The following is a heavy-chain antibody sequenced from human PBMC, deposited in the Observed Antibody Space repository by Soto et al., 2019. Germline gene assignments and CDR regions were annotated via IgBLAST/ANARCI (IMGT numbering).Heavy chain of an antibody. CDR1: GGSVSSGSYY. J-gene: IGHJ6*02. V-gene: IGHV4-61*01. D-gene: IGHD3-10*01. Sequence: SETLSLTCTVSGGSVSSGSYYWSWIRQPPGKGLEWIGYIYYSGSTNYNPSLKSRVTISVDTSKNQFSLKLSSVTAADTAVYYCARGALLWFGELLSGLYVMDVWGQGTTVTVSS. CDR2: IYYSGST. CDR3: ARGALLWFGELLSGLYVMDV.